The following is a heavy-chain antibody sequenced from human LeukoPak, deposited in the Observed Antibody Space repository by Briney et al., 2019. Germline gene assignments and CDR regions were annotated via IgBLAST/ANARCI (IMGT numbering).Heavy chain of an antibody. Sequence: ASVKVSCKASGGTFSSYAISWVRQAPGQGLEWMGGIIPIFGTANYAQKFQGRVTITADESTSTAYMELSSLRSEDTAVYYCARDNPYCSGGSCSFDPWGQGTLVTVSS. CDR2: IIPIFGTA. J-gene: IGHJ5*02. CDR3: ARDNPYCSGGSCSFDP. D-gene: IGHD2-15*01. CDR1: GGTFSSYA. V-gene: IGHV1-69*13.